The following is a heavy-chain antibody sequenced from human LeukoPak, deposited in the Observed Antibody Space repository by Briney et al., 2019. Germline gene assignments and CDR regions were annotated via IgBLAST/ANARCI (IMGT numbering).Heavy chain of an antibody. CDR3: ARENPAGYPNNFDY. CDR1: GGSISSYY. V-gene: IGHV4-59*01. Sequence: SETLSLTCTVSGGSISSYYWSWIRQPPGKGLEWIGYIYYSGSTNYNPSLKSRVTISVDTSKNQFSLKLSSVTAADTAVYYCARENPAGYPNNFDYWGQGTLVTVSS. CDR2: IYYSGST. J-gene: IGHJ4*02. D-gene: IGHD5-18*01.